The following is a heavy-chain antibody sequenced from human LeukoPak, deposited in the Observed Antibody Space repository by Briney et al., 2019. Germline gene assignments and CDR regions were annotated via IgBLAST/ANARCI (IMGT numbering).Heavy chain of an antibody. CDR2: INPNSGGT. D-gene: IGHD4-17*01. V-gene: IGHV1-2*04. CDR1: GYTFTGYC. CDR3: ARALRDYGDFIMDAFDI. J-gene: IGHJ3*02. Sequence: ASVKVSCKASGYTFTGYCMHWVRQAPGQGLEWMGWINPNSGGTNYAQKFQGWVTMTRDTSISTAYMELSRLRSDDTAVYYCARALRDYGDFIMDAFDIWGQGTMVTVSS.